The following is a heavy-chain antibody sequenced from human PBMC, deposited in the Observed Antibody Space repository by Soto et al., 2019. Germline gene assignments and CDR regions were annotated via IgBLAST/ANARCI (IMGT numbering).Heavy chain of an antibody. CDR1: GYSFSSYW. CDR2: IYPGDSET. D-gene: IGHD3-16*01. J-gene: IGHJ4*02. CDR3: ARDYDYALDY. V-gene: IGHV5-51*01. Sequence: GESLKISCKGSGYSFSSYWIGWVRQMPGKGLEWMGFIYPGDSETRYSPSFQGQVTISVDKSISTAYLQWSSLRASDTAIYYCARDYDYALDYWGQGTLVTVSS.